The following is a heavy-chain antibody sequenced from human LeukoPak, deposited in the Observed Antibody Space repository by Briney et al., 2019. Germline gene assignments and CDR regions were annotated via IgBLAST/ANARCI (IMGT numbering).Heavy chain of an antibody. D-gene: IGHD6-13*01. CDR3: AKTRPLDSSSWSHGDY. CDR2: VSGSGSIT. Sequence: GGSLRLSCAASGFTFSSYTMSWVRQAPGKGLRWVSAVSGSGSITSHSDSVRGRFTISRDNSKNTLYLQMNSLRAEDTAVYYCAKTRPLDSSSWSHGDYWGQGALVTVSS. V-gene: IGHV3-23*01. J-gene: IGHJ4*02. CDR1: GFTFSSYT.